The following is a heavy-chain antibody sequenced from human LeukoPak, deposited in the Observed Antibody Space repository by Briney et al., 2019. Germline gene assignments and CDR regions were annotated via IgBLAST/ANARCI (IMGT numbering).Heavy chain of an antibody. J-gene: IGHJ3*02. D-gene: IGHD3-22*01. CDR2: IYSSGST. CDR3: ARVHDSSGFYLRGTFDI. Sequence: SETLSLTCTVSGGYISGFSWSWIRQPAGKGLEWLGRIYSSGSTDYSPSLKSLITMSVDSSKNQFSLKLNSVTAADTAVYYCARVHDSSGFYLRGTFDIWGPGTMVTVSS. CDR1: GGYISGFS. V-gene: IGHV4-4*07.